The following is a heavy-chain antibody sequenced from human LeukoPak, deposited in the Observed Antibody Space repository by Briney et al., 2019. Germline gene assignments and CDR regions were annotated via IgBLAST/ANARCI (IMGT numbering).Heavy chain of an antibody. V-gene: IGHV3-33*01. Sequence: GGSLRLSCAASGFTFSSYGMHWVRQAPGKGLEWVAVIWYDGSNKYYADSVKGRFTISRDDSKNALYLQMNSLRAEDTAVYYCARDHCSSTSCYVYYYGMDVWGQGTTVTVSS. CDR1: GFTFSSYG. CDR3: ARDHCSSTSCYVYYYGMDV. J-gene: IGHJ6*02. CDR2: IWYDGSNK. D-gene: IGHD2-2*01.